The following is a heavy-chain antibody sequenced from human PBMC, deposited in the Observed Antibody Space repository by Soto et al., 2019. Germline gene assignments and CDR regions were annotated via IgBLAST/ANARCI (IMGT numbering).Heavy chain of an antibody. J-gene: IGHJ6*02. CDR2: IIPIFGTA. CDR3: ARPIAAAGTYYYGMDV. V-gene: IGHV1-69*13. D-gene: IGHD6-13*01. CDR1: GGTFSSYA. Sequence: SVKVSCKASGGTFSSYAISWVRQAPGQGLEWMGGIIPIFGTANYAQKFQGRVTITADESTSTAYMELSSLRSEDTAVYYCARPIAAAGTYYYGMDVWGQGTTVTVSS.